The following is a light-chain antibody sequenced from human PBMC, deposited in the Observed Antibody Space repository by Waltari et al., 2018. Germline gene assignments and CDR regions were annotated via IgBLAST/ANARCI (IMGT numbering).Light chain of an antibody. CDR3: QQYSVYST. V-gene: IGKV1-5*01. J-gene: IGKJ1*01. CDR1: QSIATW. Sequence: DIQMTQSPSTLPASIGDRVTIPCRASQSIATWLAWYQQKPGKAPKLLIFDASSLESGVPSRFSGSGSETEFTLTISSLQPDDFATYYCQQYSVYSTFGQGTKVEI. CDR2: DAS.